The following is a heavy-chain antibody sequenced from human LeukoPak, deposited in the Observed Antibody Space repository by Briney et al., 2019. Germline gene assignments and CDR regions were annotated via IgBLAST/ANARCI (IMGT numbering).Heavy chain of an antibody. CDR3: AKDREFSSSGFFVY. CDR2: ISSSYSTM. Sequence: GGSLRLSCAASGFTFSSYSMNWVRQAPGKGLEWVSYISSSYSTMYYADSVKGRFTISRDNSKNTLYLQMDSLRAEDTAVYYCAKDREFSSSGFFVYWGQGTLVTVSS. J-gene: IGHJ4*02. D-gene: IGHD6-19*01. CDR1: GFTFSSYS. V-gene: IGHV3-48*01.